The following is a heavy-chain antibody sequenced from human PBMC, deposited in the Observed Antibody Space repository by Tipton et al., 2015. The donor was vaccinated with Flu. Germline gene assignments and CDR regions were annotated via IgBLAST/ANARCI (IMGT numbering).Heavy chain of an antibody. CDR1: GFTFSSYW. Sequence: SLRLSCAASGFTFSSYWMTWVRQAPGKGLEWVANTKQDGSEKNYVDSVKGRFTISRDNAKNSLYLEMNSLRAEDTAVYYCVRGMHVWGKGTTVIVFS. CDR3: VRGMHV. V-gene: IGHV3-7*04. J-gene: IGHJ6*03. CDR2: TKQDGSEK.